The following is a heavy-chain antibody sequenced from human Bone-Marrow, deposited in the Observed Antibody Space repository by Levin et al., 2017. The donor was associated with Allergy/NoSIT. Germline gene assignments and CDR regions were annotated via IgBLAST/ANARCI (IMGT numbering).Heavy chain of an antibody. Sequence: KISCKASGGTFSSYAISWVRQAPGQGLEWMGGIIPIFGTANYAQKFQGRVTITADKSTSTAYMELSSLRSEDTAVYYCARAGDTAMGADYYYMDVWGKGTTVTVSS. J-gene: IGHJ6*03. V-gene: IGHV1-69*06. CDR2: IIPIFGTA. CDR1: GGTFSSYA. CDR3: ARAGDTAMGADYYYMDV. D-gene: IGHD5-18*01.